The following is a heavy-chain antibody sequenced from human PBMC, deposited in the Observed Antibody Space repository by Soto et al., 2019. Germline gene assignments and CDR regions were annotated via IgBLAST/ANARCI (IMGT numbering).Heavy chain of an antibody. CDR2: ISNSGGST. Sequence: EVHLLQSGGDLVQPGGSLRLSCAASGFTFSGYAMSWVRQAPGNGLEWVSGISNSGGSTFYSGSAKGRFTISRDNSENTLYVQMTSLKDEDTAVYFCARDQAGGWISHGYDHWGQGTRVDVSA. J-gene: IGHJ4*02. D-gene: IGHD5-12*01. CDR3: ARDQAGGWISHGYDH. V-gene: IGHV3-23*01. CDR1: GFTFSGYA.